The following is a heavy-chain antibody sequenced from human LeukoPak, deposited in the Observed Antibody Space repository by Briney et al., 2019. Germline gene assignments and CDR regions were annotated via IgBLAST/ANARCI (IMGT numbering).Heavy chain of an antibody. V-gene: IGHV3-53*01. CDR2: IYSGGST. Sequence: PGGSLRLSCAASGFTVSSSYMSWVRQAPGEGLEWVSVIYSGGSTYYADSVKGRFTISRDNSKNTLYLQMNSLRAEDTAVYYCVRGDYGDYTLFDYWGQGTLVTVSS. CDR3: VRGDYGDYTLFDY. J-gene: IGHJ4*02. D-gene: IGHD4-17*01. CDR1: GFTVSSSY.